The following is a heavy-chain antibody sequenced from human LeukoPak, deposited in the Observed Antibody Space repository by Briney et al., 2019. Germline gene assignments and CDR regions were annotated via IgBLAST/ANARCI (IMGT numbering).Heavy chain of an antibody. CDR3: ARGAAGYVGASSFDY. J-gene: IGHJ4*02. V-gene: IGHV3-21*01. Sequence: GGSLRLSCAASGFTFSSYSMNWVRQAPGKGREWVSSISSSTTYISYADSVKGRFTISRDNAKNSLYLQMNSLRAEDTAVYYCARGAAGYVGASSFDYWGQGTLVTVSS. CDR2: ISSSTTYI. D-gene: IGHD1-26*01. CDR1: GFTFSSYS.